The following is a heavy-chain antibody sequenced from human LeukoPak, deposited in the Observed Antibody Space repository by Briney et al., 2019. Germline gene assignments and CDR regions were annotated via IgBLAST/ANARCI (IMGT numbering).Heavy chain of an antibody. CDR2: ISYDGSNK. D-gene: IGHD3-10*01. V-gene: IGHV3-30*18. Sequence: GGSLRLSCAASGFTFSSYGMHWVRQAPGKGLEWVAVISYDGSNKYYADSVKGRFTISRDNSKNTLYLRMNSLRAEDTAVYYCAKDGSGSYYYYYYYYGMDVWGQGTTVTVSS. CDR3: AKDGSGSYYYYYYYYGMDV. J-gene: IGHJ6*02. CDR1: GFTFSSYG.